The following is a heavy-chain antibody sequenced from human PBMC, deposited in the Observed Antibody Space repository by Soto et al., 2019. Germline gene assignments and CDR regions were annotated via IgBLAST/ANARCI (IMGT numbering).Heavy chain of an antibody. CDR2: ISYDVTNK. CDR1: GFSFSSYG. J-gene: IGHJ4*02. Sequence: QVQLVESGGGVVQPGRSLRLSCAASGFSFSSYGMHWVRQAPGKGLEWVAVISYDVTNKYYADSVKGRFTISRDNSKNNLYLQMNSLRAEDTAVYYCAKDLRIAVAGTDYFDSWGQGTLVTVSS. D-gene: IGHD6-19*01. V-gene: IGHV3-30*18. CDR3: AKDLRIAVAGTDYFDS.